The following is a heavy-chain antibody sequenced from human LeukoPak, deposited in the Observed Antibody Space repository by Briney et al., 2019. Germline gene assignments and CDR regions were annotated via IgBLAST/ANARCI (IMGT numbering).Heavy chain of an antibody. Sequence: GGSVRLSCAASGFTFSTYWMSWVRQAPGKGLEWVANIRQDGSKIYYVDSVKGRFTISRDNAKNSLYLQMNSLRAEDTAVNYCARDVAAAGYFDYWGQGTLVTVSS. J-gene: IGHJ4*02. D-gene: IGHD6-13*01. CDR3: ARDVAAAGYFDY. V-gene: IGHV3-7*01. CDR1: GFTFSTYW. CDR2: IRQDGSKI.